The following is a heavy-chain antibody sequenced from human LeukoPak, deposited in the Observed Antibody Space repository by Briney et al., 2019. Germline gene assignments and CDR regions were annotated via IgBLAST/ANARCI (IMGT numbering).Heavy chain of an antibody. Sequence: GGSLRLSCAASGFTFRRYWMSWVRQAPGKGLDWVATIKQDGNEKYYVDSVKGRFTISRDNAQNSLYLQMNSLRAEDTSVYYCARLGGKTTRFDLWGQGALVTVSS. V-gene: IGHV3-7*01. CDR2: IKQDGNEK. CDR1: GFTFRRYW. J-gene: IGHJ5*02. CDR3: ARLGGKTTRFDL. D-gene: IGHD1-7*01.